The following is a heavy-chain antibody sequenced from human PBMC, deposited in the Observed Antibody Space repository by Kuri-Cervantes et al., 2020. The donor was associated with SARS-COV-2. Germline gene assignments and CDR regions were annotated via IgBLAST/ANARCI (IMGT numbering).Heavy chain of an antibody. J-gene: IGHJ3*02. V-gene: IGHV4-30-2*01. D-gene: IGHD5-18*01. CDR2: IYHSGST. CDR3: ARVVTGAFDI. CDR1: GYSISSGGYY. Sequence: LRLSCSVSGYSISSGGYYWSWIRQPPGKGLEWIGYIYHSGSTYYNPSLKSRVTISVDRSKNQFSLKLSSVTAADTAVYYCARVVTGAFDIWGQGTMVTVSS.